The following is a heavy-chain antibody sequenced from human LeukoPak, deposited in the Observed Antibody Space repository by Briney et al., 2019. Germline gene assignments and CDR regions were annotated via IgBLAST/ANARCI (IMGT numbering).Heavy chain of an antibody. CDR2: ISGSGDSI. Sequence: GGSLRLSCAASGFTFSSYAMSWVRQAPGKGLEWVSVISGSGDSIFYADSVKSRFTISRDNSRSTLYLQMNSLRVEDTAVYYCTKLGLPAYCGGDCRGMDVWGQGTTVTVSS. CDR1: GFTFSSYA. CDR3: TKLGLPAYCGGDCRGMDV. V-gene: IGHV3-23*01. D-gene: IGHD2-21*02. J-gene: IGHJ6*02.